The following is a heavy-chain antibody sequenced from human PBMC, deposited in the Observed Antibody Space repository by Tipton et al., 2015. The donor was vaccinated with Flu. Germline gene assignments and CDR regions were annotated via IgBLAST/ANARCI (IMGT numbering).Heavy chain of an antibody. CDR3: ASLVDTAMAHYYYYGMDV. J-gene: IGHJ6*02. CDR2: ISSSGSTI. Sequence: SLRLSCAASGFTFSDYYMSWIRQAPGKGLEWVSYISSSGSTIYYADSVKGRFTISRDNAKNSLYLQMNSLRAEDTAVYYCASLVDTAMAHYYYYGMDVWGQWTTFTVSS. V-gene: IGHV3-11*01. CDR1: GFTFSDYY. D-gene: IGHD5-18*01.